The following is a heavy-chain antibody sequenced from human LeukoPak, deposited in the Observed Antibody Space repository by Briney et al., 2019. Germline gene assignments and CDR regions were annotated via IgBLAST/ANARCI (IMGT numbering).Heavy chain of an antibody. V-gene: IGHV1-3*04. CDR1: GYTFTTYA. CDR3: ARDRAMADY. CDR2: INTGNGNT. Sequence: ASVKVSCKASGYTFTTYAMHWVRQAPGQRLEWMGWINTGNGNTKYSQKFEGRVTVTRDTSATAAYMELSSLRSEDTAVYYCARDRAMADYWGQGTLVTVSS. J-gene: IGHJ4*02. D-gene: IGHD5-18*01.